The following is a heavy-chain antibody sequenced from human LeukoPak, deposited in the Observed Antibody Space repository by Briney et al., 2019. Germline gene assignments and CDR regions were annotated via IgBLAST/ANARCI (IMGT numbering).Heavy chain of an antibody. CDR1: GASISSSPYY. V-gene: IGHV4-39*01. CDR2: IYYSGSP. CDR3: ARRSGYTYGSVDFDY. Sequence: SETLSLTCTVSGASISSSPYYWGWIRQPPGKGLVWIGSIYYSGSPYYNPSLKSRVTLSVDTSNNQSSLKVSSVTAADAAVYYCARRSGYTYGSVDFDYWGQGILVTVSS. J-gene: IGHJ4*02. D-gene: IGHD5-18*01.